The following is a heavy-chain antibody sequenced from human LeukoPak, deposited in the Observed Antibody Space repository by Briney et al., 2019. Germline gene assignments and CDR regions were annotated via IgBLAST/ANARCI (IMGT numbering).Heavy chain of an antibody. D-gene: IGHD6-19*01. Sequence: SQTLSLTCTVSGGSISSDGYYWSWIRQHPGEGLEWIGYIYYSGSTYYNPSLKSRVTISVDTSKNQFSLKLSSVTAADTAVYYCARARGWYSAGYFDYWGREPWSPSPQ. J-gene: IGHJ4*02. CDR3: ARARGWYSAGYFDY. CDR2: IYYSGST. CDR1: GGSISSDGYY. V-gene: IGHV4-31*03.